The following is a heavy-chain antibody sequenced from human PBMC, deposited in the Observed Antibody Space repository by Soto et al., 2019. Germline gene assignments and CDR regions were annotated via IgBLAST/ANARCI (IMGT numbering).Heavy chain of an antibody. CDR2: IVVASGQT. D-gene: IGHD2-15*01. V-gene: IGHV1-58*02. J-gene: IGHJ6*02. CDR1: GSGFISSG. CDR3: SADRTDTGVGWWV. Sequence: SVKVSCKASGSGFISSGIQWVRQAHGQRLEWIGWIVVASGQTNYAQNFRGRVAITRDTSTATAYIELTGLTSEDTAVYFCSADRTDTGVGWWVWGQGTTVSVS.